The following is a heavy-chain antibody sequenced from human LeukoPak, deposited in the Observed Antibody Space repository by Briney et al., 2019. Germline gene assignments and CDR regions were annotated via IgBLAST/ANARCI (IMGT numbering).Heavy chain of an antibody. J-gene: IGHJ3*02. CDR3: VRGLYDSSTYRAFHI. V-gene: IGHV4-4*07. CDR2: IYTSGST. D-gene: IGHD3-22*01. CDR1: GGSISSHY. Sequence: PSETLSLTCTVSGGSISSHYWSWIRLPVGKGLEWIGRIYTSGSTNSNPSLKSRVTMSVDTPKNQFSLTLSSVTAADTAMYYCVRGLYDSSTYRAFHIWGQGTMVTVSS.